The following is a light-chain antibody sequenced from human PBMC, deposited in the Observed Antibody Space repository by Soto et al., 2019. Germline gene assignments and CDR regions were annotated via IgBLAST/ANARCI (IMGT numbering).Light chain of an antibody. J-gene: IGKJ1*01. CDR3: HQVYTYPRT. Sequence: IQLTQSPSSLSASVGDRVTITCRAGQGVRSYLAWFQQRPCKAPKLLIFGASTLQNGVPARFSGGGFGTEFTLTITSLQPEDFATYYCHQVYTYPRTFGQGTKVDIK. V-gene: IGKV1-9*01. CDR2: GAS. CDR1: QGVRSY.